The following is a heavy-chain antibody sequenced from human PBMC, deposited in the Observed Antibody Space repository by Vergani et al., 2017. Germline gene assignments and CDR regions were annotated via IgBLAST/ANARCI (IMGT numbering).Heavy chain of an antibody. J-gene: IGHJ3*02. D-gene: IGHD5-18*01. CDR2: TYPGDSDT. Sequence: EVQLVQSGAEVKKPGESLKISCKGSGYSFTSYWIGWVRQMPGKGLEGMGITYPGDSDTSYSPSFQGQVTISADKSISTAYLQWSSLKASDTAMYYCARHPYTAMVSDAFDIWGQGTMVTVSS. CDR3: ARHPYTAMVSDAFDI. V-gene: IGHV5-51*01. CDR1: GYSFTSYW.